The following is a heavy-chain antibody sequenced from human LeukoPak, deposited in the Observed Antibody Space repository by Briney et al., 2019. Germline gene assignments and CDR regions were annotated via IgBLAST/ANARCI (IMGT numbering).Heavy chain of an antibody. CDR1: GGSFSGYY. Sequence: SETLSLTCAVYGGSFSGYYWSWIRQPPGKGLEWIGEINHSGSTNYNPSLKSRVTISVDTSKNQFSLKLSSVTAADTAVYYCARGEVVVVPAATYYYYYMDVWGKGTTVTVSS. J-gene: IGHJ6*03. V-gene: IGHV4-34*01. D-gene: IGHD2-2*01. CDR3: ARGEVVVVPAATYYYYYMDV. CDR2: INHSGST.